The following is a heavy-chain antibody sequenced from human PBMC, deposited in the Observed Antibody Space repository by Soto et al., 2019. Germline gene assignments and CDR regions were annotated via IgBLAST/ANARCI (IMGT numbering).Heavy chain of an antibody. CDR3: ARDLGFGLSDY. CDR2: INAGNGNT. J-gene: IGHJ4*02. D-gene: IGHD3-10*01. Sequence: QVQLVQSGAEVKKPGASVKVSCKASGYTFTSYAMHWVRQAPGQRLEWMGWINAGNGNTKYSQKFQGRVTITRDTXXXXXXXXXXXXRXXDTAVXYCARDLGFGLSDYWGQGTLVTVSS. V-gene: IGHV1-3*01. CDR1: GYTFTSYA.